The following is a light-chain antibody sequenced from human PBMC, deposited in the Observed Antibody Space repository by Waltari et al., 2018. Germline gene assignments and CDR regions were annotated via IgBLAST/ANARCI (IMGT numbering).Light chain of an antibody. CDR3: QSYDSSLSGGV. Sequence: QSVLPQPPSVSGAPGQRVTISCPGSSSNIGAGYVVHTYQQLPVTAPKLLTYGNSNRPSGVPYRFSGSKSGTSASLAITGLQAEDEAYYYCQSYDSSLSGGVFGGGTKLTVL. V-gene: IGLV1-40*01. CDR2: GNS. J-gene: IGLJ2*01. CDR1: SSNIGAGYV.